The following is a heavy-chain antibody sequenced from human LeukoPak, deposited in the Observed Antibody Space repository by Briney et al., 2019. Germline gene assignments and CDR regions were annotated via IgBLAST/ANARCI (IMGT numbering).Heavy chain of an antibody. CDR1: GFTFGDYA. V-gene: IGHV3-49*04. Sequence: GRSLRLSCTASGFTFGDYAMSWVRQAPGKGLEWVGFIRSKAYGGTTEYAASVKGRFTISRDDSKSIAYLQMNSLKTEDTAVYYCMVDCSSTSCYDCWGQGTLVTVSS. CDR2: IRSKAYGGTT. CDR3: MVDCSSTSCYDC. D-gene: IGHD2-2*01. J-gene: IGHJ4*02.